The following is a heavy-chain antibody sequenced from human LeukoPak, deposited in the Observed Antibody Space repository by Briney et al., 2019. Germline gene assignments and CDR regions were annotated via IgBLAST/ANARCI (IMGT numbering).Heavy chain of an antibody. V-gene: IGHV3-23*01. CDR1: EFTFSSYA. J-gene: IGHJ4*02. CDR2: ISGSGGST. CDR3: AKHGLGYCSSTSCLGNEGY. Sequence: GGSLRLSCAASEFTFSSYAMSWVRQAPGKGLEWVSAISGSGGSTYYADSVKGRFTISRDNSKNTLYLQMNSLRAEDTAVYYCAKHGLGYCSSTSCLGNEGYWGQGTLVTVSS. D-gene: IGHD2-2*01.